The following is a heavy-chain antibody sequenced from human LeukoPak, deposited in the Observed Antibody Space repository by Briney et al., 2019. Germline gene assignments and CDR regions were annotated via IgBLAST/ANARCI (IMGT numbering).Heavy chain of an antibody. CDR2: ISGSGGST. CDR1: GFTFSSYA. Sequence: PGGSLRLSCAASGFTFSSYAMSWVRQAPGKGLEWVSAISGSGGSTYYADSVKGRFTISRDNSKNTLYLQMNSLRAEDTAVYYCAKVPNLTTIFGVVIPMRFDYWGQGTLVTVSS. CDR3: AKVPNLTTIFGVVIPMRFDY. V-gene: IGHV3-23*01. D-gene: IGHD3-3*01. J-gene: IGHJ4*02.